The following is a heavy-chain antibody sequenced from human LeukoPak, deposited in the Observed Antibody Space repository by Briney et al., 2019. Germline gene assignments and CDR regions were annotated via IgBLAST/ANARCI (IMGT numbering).Heavy chain of an antibody. J-gene: IGHJ4*02. D-gene: IGHD6-19*01. CDR1: GYTFSSLW. Sequence: GGSLRLSCAVAGYTFSSLWMTWVRQAPGKGLEWVGRIKSRTDGETTDYAAPVKGRVTISRDDSRSTVYLEMNNLKTDDTAMYYCTTAGWYGAVDFWGQGTLVAVSS. V-gene: IGHV3-15*01. CDR2: IKSRTDGETT. CDR3: TTAGWYGAVDF.